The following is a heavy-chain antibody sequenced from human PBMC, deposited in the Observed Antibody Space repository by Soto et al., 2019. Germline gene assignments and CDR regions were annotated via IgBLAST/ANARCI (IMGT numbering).Heavy chain of an antibody. Sequence: GASVKVSCKASGGTFSSYAISWVRQAPGQGLEWMGGIIPIFGTANYAQKFQGRVTITADESTSTAYMELSSLRSEDTAVYYCARAGGVAGTRPALTAAYYGMDVWGQGTTVTVSS. CDR2: IIPIFGTA. CDR1: GGTFSSYA. D-gene: IGHD6-19*01. J-gene: IGHJ6*02. CDR3: ARAGGVAGTRPALTAAYYGMDV. V-gene: IGHV1-69*13.